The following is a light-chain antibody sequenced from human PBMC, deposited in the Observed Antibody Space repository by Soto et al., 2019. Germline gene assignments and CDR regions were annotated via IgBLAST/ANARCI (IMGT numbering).Light chain of an antibody. CDR2: GAS. V-gene: IGKV3-20*01. J-gene: IGKJ5*01. CDR1: QTVYSSL. Sequence: ETVLTQSPGTLSLSPGDRATLSCRAAQTVYSSLLAWYQQKPGQAPRLLIYGASSRATGIPDRFSGSGSGTDFTLTISRVEPEDFAVYHCQQYGNAPITFGQGTRVEIK. CDR3: QQYGNAPIT.